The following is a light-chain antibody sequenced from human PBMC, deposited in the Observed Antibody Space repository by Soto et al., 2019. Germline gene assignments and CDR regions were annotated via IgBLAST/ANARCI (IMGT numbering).Light chain of an antibody. CDR2: EVS. CDR3: MQGSHWPYT. J-gene: IGKJ2*01. Sequence: DVVMTQSPLSLPVTLGQPASISCRSSQSLVYSDGNTYLSWFQQRPGQSPRRLIYEVSNRDSGVPARFGGSGSGPDFTLKISRVEAEDVTIYYCMQGSHWPYTFGQGTKLEIK. CDR1: QSLVYSDGNTY. V-gene: IGKV2-30*01.